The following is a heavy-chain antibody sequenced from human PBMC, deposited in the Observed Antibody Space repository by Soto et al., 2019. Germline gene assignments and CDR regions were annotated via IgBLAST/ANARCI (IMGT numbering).Heavy chain of an antibody. D-gene: IGHD6-19*01. Sequence: PSETLSLTCTVSGDSISDYYWSWIRQPAGKGLEWIGRFYYSGNTKSNPSLKSRVTMSADTSKNQFSLSLRSVTAADSAIYYCARMYNSGFYRPEGDYFFYGMDVWGQGTPVTV. CDR3: ARMYNSGFYRPEGDYFFYGMDV. CDR1: GDSISDYY. V-gene: IGHV4-4*07. CDR2: FYYSGNT. J-gene: IGHJ6*02.